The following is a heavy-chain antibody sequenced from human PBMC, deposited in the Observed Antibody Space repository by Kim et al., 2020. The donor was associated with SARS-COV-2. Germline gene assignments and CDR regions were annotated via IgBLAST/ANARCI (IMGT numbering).Heavy chain of an antibody. V-gene: IGHV3-7*01. CDR2: IKQDGSEK. Sequence: GGSLRLSCAASGFTFSSYWMSWVRQAPGKGLEWVANIKQDGSEKYYVDSVKGRFTISRDNAKNSLYLQMNSLRAEDTAVYYCARDFYGDYVSPYYYYYYGMDVWGQGTTVTVSS. CDR3: ARDFYGDYVSPYYYYYYGMDV. D-gene: IGHD4-17*01. CDR1: GFTFSSYW. J-gene: IGHJ6*02.